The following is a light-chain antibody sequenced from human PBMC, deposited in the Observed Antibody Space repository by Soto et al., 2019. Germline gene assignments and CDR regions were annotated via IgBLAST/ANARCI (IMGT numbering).Light chain of an antibody. V-gene: IGLV2-14*03. CDR2: DVS. J-gene: IGLJ1*01. CDR3: SSYTSSSSYV. CDR1: SSDVGGYKY. Sequence: QCVLTQPASVSGSPGQSITISCTGTSSDVGGYKYVSWYQQHPGKAPKLMIYDVSNRPSGVSNRFSGSKSGNTASLTISGLQSEDEADYYCSSYTSSSSYVFGSGTKVT.